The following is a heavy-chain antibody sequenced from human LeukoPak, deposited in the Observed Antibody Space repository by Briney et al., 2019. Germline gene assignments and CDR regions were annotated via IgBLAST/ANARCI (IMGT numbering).Heavy chain of an antibody. V-gene: IGHV3-23*01. CDR1: GFTFGTSA. CDR2: ITSGDGSP. D-gene: IGHD3-16*01. CDR3: TKRGAYYVDY. Sequence: GGSLRLSCAASGFTFGTSAMSWVRQTPEKGLEWVSAITSGDGSPYYADSVKGRFTISRDNSNNMLYLQMNSLRAEDTAVYYCTKRGAYYVDYWGRGIPVTVSS. J-gene: IGHJ4*02.